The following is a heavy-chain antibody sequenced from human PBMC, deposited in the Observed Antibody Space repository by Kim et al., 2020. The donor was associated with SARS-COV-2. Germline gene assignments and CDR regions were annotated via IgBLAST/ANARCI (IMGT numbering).Heavy chain of an antibody. CDR2: IYYSGST. J-gene: IGHJ3*02. CDR1: GGSISSYY. D-gene: IGHD2-8*01. V-gene: IGHV4-59*01. Sequence: SETLSLTCTVSGGSISSYYWSWIRQPPGKGLEWIGYIYYSGSTNYNPSLKSRVTISVDTSKNQFSLKLSSVTAADTAVYYCARVRLLMVYDGAFDIWGQGTMVTVSS. CDR3: ARVRLLMVYDGAFDI.